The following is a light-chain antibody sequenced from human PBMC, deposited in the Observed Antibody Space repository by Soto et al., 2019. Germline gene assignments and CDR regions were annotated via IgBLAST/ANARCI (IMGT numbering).Light chain of an antibody. CDR1: QSISSW. V-gene: IGKV1-5*03. J-gene: IGKJ1*01. CDR2: KAS. CDR3: QQYKSYWT. Sequence: DLQMTQSPSTLSASVGDRVTITCRASQSISSWLAWYQQKPGKAPKLLIYKASSLESGVPSRFSGSGSGTEFTLTISSLQPDDVATYYCQQYKSYWTFGQGTKVDIK.